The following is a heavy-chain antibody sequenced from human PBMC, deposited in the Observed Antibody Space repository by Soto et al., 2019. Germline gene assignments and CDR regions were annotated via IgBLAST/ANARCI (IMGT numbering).Heavy chain of an antibody. V-gene: IGHV1-2*02. CDR3: ARDLAKSGGSAGFDY. J-gene: IGHJ4*02. CDR2: INPKSGGT. Sequence: ASVKVSCKASGYTFTVYYMHWVRQAPGQGLEWMGWINPKSGGTMYPQKFQGRVTMTWDTSSSTADMALTRLRSDDTAVYYCARDLAKSGGSAGFDYWDQRSLGTVSS. D-gene: IGHD1-26*01. CDR1: GYTFTVYY.